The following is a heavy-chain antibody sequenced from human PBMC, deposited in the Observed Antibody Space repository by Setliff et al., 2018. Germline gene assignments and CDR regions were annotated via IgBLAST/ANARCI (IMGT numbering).Heavy chain of an antibody. Sequence: GASVKVSCKASGYTFTTYYMHWVRQAPGQGLEWMGVINPGDGSTTYAQKFQGRVKMTRGTSTNTVYMQLNSLRFEDRAVYYCATSYSGSYYGYWGQGTLVTVSS. J-gene: IGHJ4*02. D-gene: IGHD1-26*01. V-gene: IGHV1-46*01. CDR1: GYTFTTYY. CDR2: INPGDGST. CDR3: ATSYSGSYYGY.